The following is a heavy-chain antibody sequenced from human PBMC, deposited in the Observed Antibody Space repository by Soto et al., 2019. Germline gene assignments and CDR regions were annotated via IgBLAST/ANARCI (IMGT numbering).Heavy chain of an antibody. CDR3: PSSEAVPTTTYYYWYIDV. J-gene: IGHJ6*03. V-gene: IGHV1-46*03. CDR2: MNPSGGVT. D-gene: IGHD2-2*01. CDR1: EYTFTDYY. Sequence: QVQLVQSGAEVKKPGASVRLSCKASEYTFTDYYLHWVRQAPGQGLEWMGIMNPSGGVTSYAQKCQGRVAVTRDTSTTTVYMQLSSLRSEDTAVYYWPSSEAVPTTTYYYWYIDVWVKGTTVTVSS.